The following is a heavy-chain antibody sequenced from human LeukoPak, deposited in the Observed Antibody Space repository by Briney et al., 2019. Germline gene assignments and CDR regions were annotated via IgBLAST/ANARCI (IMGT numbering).Heavy chain of an antibody. CDR2: IYYSGST. CDR1: GGSISSYY. CDR3: ARQAVVTLDC. Sequence: PSETLSLTCTVSGGSISSYYWSWIRQPPGKGLEWIGYIYYSGSTNYNPSLKSRVTISVDTSKNQFSLKLSSVTAADTAVYYCARQAVVTLDCWGQGTLVTVSS. V-gene: IGHV4-59*08. D-gene: IGHD2-21*02. J-gene: IGHJ4*02.